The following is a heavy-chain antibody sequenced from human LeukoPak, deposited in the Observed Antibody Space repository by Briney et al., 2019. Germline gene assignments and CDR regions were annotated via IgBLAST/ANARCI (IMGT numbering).Heavy chain of an antibody. D-gene: IGHD3-22*01. CDR3: AKDPSDSRGTRFDY. CDR2: MRYGGSNT. CDR1: GFTFSGSA. J-gene: IGHJ4*02. V-gene: IGHV3-30*02. Sequence: PGGSLQLSCAASGFTFSGSAMHWVRQAPGKGLEWVAFMRYGGSNTYYADSVKGRFTISRDNSKNTLYLQMNSLRVEDTAVYYCAKDPSDSRGTRFDYWGQGTLVTVSS.